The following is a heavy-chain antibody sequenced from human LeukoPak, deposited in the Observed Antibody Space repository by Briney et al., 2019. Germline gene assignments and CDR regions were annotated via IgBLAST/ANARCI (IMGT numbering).Heavy chain of an antibody. V-gene: IGHV1-69*06. CDR3: ASMRLGEDIVVVPAAD. D-gene: IGHD2-2*01. Sequence: SVKVSCKASGGTFSSYAISWVRQAPGQGLEWMGGIIPIFGTANYAQKFQGRVTITADKSTRTAYMELSSLRSEDTAVYYCASMRLGEDIVVVPAADWGQGTLVTVSS. J-gene: IGHJ4*02. CDR1: GGTFSSYA. CDR2: IIPIFGTA.